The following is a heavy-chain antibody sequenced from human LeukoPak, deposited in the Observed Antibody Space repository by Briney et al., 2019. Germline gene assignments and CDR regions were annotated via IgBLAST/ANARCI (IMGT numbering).Heavy chain of an antibody. Sequence: ASVKVSCKASGYTFTGYYMHWVRQAPGQGLEWMGWINPNSGGTNHAQKFQGRVTMTRDTSISSAYMELSRLRSDDTAVYYCAILIVVVPAARDYWGQGTLVTVSS. CDR3: AILIVVVPAARDY. CDR1: GYTFTGYY. D-gene: IGHD2-2*01. J-gene: IGHJ4*02. CDR2: INPNSGGT. V-gene: IGHV1-2*02.